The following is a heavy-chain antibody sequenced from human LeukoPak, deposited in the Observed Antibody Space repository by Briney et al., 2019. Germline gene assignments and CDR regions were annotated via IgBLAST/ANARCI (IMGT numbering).Heavy chain of an antibody. V-gene: IGHV3-23*01. J-gene: IGHJ4*02. CDR2: ISGSGIGGST. CDR1: GFTFSIYA. D-gene: IGHD6-13*01. Sequence: PGGSLRLSCAASGFTFSIYAMSWVRQAPGTGLEWVSGISGSGIGGSTYHADSVKGRFTISRDNSKNTLYLQMNSLRAEGTAVYYCAKGHLEYSSSWSLFFDYWGQGTLVTVSS. CDR3: AKGHLEYSSSWSLFFDY.